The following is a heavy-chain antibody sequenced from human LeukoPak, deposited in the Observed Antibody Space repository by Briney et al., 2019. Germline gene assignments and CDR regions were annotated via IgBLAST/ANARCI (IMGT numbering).Heavy chain of an antibody. J-gene: IGHJ6*02. CDR2: IIPIFGTA. D-gene: IGHD6-13*01. Sequence: GASVKVSCKASGGTFSSYAISWVRQAPGQGLEWMGGIIPIFGTANYAQKFQGRVTITTDESTSTAYMELSSLRSEDTAVYYCARRIAAAYGMDVWGQGTTVTVSS. CDR1: GGTFSSYA. V-gene: IGHV1-69*05. CDR3: ARRIAAAYGMDV.